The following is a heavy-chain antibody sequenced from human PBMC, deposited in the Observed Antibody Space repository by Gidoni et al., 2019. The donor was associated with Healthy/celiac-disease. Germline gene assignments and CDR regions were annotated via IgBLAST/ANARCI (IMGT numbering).Heavy chain of an antibody. CDR1: GFTFSSYG. Sequence: QVQLVESGGGVAQPGRSLRLSCAASGFTFSSYGMHWVRQAPGKGLEWVAVIRYDGSNKYYADSVKGRFTISRDNSKNTLYLQMNSLRAEDTAVYYCARGVDAFDIWGQGTMVTVSS. V-gene: IGHV3-33*01. J-gene: IGHJ3*02. D-gene: IGHD6-13*01. CDR2: IRYDGSNK. CDR3: ARGVDAFDI.